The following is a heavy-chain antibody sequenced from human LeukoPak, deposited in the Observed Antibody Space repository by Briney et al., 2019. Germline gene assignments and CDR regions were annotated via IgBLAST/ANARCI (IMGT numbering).Heavy chain of an antibody. V-gene: IGHV4-59*08. CDR1: GGSVSGYY. D-gene: IGHD2-15*01. Sequence: SETLSLTCAVSGGSVSGYYWSWNRLSPGKGLEWIGYIYYTGTIIYSPSLESRVTLSVDTSKNQISLNLRSVTAADTAVYYCVRHDSIGYYQRGMDVWGPGTTVIVS. CDR2: IYYTGTI. CDR3: VRHDSIGYYQRGMDV. J-gene: IGHJ6*02.